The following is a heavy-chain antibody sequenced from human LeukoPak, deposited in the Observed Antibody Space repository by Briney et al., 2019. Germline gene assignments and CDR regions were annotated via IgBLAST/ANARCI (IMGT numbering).Heavy chain of an antibody. CDR3: ARRWANHDF. J-gene: IGHJ4*02. V-gene: IGHV3-7*01. Sequence: GGSLRLSCAASGISFTNFYMTWVRQAPGKGLEWVANIKADGSEKSYVDSVKGRFTISRDNAKNAVYLQMNSLRAEDTALYYCARRWANHDFWGQGALVTVSS. D-gene: IGHD4/OR15-4a*01. CDR2: IKADGSEK. CDR1: GISFTNFY.